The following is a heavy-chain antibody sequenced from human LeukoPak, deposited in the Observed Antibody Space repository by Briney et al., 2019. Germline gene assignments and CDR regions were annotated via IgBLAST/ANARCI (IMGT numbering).Heavy chain of an antibody. D-gene: IGHD6-13*01. J-gene: IGHJ4*02. Sequence: GESLKISCKGSGYSFTSYWIGWVRQMPGKGREWMGIIYPGDSDARYSPSFQGQVTISADKPISTAYLQWSSLKASDAAMYYCARGGGSSWYYFDYWGQGTLVTVSS. CDR2: IYPGDSDA. CDR3: ARGGGSSWYYFDY. CDR1: GYSFTSYW. V-gene: IGHV5-51*04.